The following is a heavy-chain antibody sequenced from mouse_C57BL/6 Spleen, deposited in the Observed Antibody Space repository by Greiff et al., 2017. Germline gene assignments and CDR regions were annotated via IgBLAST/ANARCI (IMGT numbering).Heavy chain of an antibody. CDR3: ARMDRDY. J-gene: IGHJ2*01. CDR2: LWSGGST. CDR1: GFSLTSYG. V-gene: IGHV2-2*01. Sequence: QVQLQQSGPGLVQPSQSLSITCTVSGFSLTSYGVHWVRQSPGKGLEWLGVLWSGGSTDYNAAFISRLSISKDNSKSQVFFKMNSLQADDTAIDYGARMDRDYWGQGTTLTVSS.